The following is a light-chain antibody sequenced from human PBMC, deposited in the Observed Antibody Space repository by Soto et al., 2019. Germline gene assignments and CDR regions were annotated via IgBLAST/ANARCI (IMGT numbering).Light chain of an antibody. J-gene: IGLJ1*01. CDR1: SSNIGAGYD. CDR3: QSYDSSLSGYV. V-gene: IGLV1-40*01. CDR2: GNS. Sequence: QSVRKQPPSVSGAPGQRVTISCTGSSSNIGAGYDVHWYQQLPGTAPKPLIYGNSNRPSGVPDRFSGSKSGTSASLAITGLQAEDEADYYCQSYDSSLSGYVFGTGTKGTV.